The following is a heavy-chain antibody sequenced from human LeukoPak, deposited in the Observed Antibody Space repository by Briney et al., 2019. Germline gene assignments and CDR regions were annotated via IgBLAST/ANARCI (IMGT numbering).Heavy chain of an antibody. CDR3: ARDSSGYRRAYDY. V-gene: IGHV3-23*01. Sequence: GGSLRLSCAASGFTFSKTIVAWFRQAPGKGLEWVSSISDSGDNTFYADSVKGRFTISRDNSKNTLYLQMNSLRAEDTAVYYCARDSSGYRRAYDYWGQGTLVTVSS. CDR2: ISDSGDNT. J-gene: IGHJ4*02. CDR1: GFTFSKTI. D-gene: IGHD3-22*01.